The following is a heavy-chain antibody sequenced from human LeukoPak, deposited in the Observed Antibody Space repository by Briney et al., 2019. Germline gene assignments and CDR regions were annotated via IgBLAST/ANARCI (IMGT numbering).Heavy chain of an antibody. CDR2: IRYDGSNK. V-gene: IGHV3-30*02. CDR3: AKRLRYFDWLPSSYYCYYYMDV. J-gene: IGHJ6*03. CDR1: GFTFSSYG. D-gene: IGHD3-9*01. Sequence: PGGSLRLSCAASGFTFSSYGMHWVRQAPGKGLEWVAFIRYDGSNKYYADSVKGRFTISRDNSKNTLYLQMNSLRAEDTAVYYCAKRLRYFDWLPSSYYCYYYMDVWGKGTTVTVSS.